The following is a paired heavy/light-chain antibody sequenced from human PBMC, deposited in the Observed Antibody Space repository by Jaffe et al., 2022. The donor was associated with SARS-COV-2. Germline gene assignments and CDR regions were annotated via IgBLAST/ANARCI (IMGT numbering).Heavy chain of an antibody. Sequence: QVQLVQSGAEVKKPGASVKVSCKASGYTFTTSAISWVRQAPGQGLEWMGWISGYSANTNYAQNLQGRVTMTTDTSTSTAYMELRSLRSDDTAVYYCARDRPGTIGTTAWFDPWGQGTLVTVSS. CDR1: GYTFTTSA. D-gene: IGHD1-1*01. CDR2: ISGYSANT. V-gene: IGHV1-18*01. CDR3: ARDRPGTIGTTAWFDP. J-gene: IGHJ5*02.
Light chain of an antibody. Sequence: QSVLTQPPSASGTPGQRVTISCSGSSSNIGSNTVNWYQQLPGTAPKLLIYSNNLRPSGIPDRFSGSRSGTSASLAISGLQSDDEADYYCAAWDDSLSAHVFGTGTKVTVL. CDR3: AAWDDSLSAHV. CDR2: SNN. CDR1: SSNIGSNT. J-gene: IGLJ1*01. V-gene: IGLV1-44*01.